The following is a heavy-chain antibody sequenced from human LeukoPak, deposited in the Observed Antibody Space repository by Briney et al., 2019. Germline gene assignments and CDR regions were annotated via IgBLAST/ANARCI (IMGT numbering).Heavy chain of an antibody. CDR2: ISPSGDIT. J-gene: IGHJ4*02. V-gene: IGHV3-23*01. CDR3: AKDEFDFWSGYDY. CDR1: GFTFSNHG. D-gene: IGHD3-3*01. Sequence: GGSLRLSCAASGFTFSNHGMNWVRQAPGKGLEWVSGISPSGDITYYADSVKGRFTISRDNSKNTVYLQVISLTAEDTAVYYCAKDEFDFWSGYDYWGQGTLVTVSS.